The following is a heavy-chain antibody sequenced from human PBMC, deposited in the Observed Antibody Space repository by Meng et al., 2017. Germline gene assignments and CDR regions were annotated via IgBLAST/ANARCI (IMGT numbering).Heavy chain of an antibody. Sequence: VQYGSWLKKPGASVNASSQAYGYTFTSYAMNWVRQAPGQGLEWMGWINTNTGNPTYAQGFTGRFVFSLDTSVSTAYLQISSLKAEDTAVYYCARENRWEPPDYWGQGTLVTVSS. V-gene: IGHV7-4-1*02. CDR1: GYTFTSYA. D-gene: IGHD1-26*01. J-gene: IGHJ4*02. CDR3: ARENRWEPPDY. CDR2: INTNTGNP.